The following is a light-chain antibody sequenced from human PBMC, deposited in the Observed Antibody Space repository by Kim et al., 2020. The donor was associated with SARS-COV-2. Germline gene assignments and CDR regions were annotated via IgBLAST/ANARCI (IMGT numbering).Light chain of an antibody. V-gene: IGKV3-15*01. J-gene: IGKJ1*01. CDR3: QQYNKWPRT. Sequence: VSPGERATLSGRASQGVSTKLAWYHQKPGQGLRLLIHDASTRATGLPARVSGSGSGTEFTLTISSLQSEDFGIYYCQQYNKWPRTFGQGTKVDIK. CDR2: DAS. CDR1: QGVSTK.